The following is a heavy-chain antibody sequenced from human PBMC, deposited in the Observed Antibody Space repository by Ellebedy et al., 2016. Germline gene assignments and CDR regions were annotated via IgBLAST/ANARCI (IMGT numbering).Heavy chain of an antibody. V-gene: IGHV4-59*12. Sequence: SETLSLXXTVSGGSISSYYWSWIRQPPGKGLEWIGYIYYSGSTYYNPSLKSRVTISVDTSKNQFSLKLSSVTAADTAVYYCARERRYDYWGQGTLVTVSS. CDR1: GGSISSYY. CDR2: IYYSGST. CDR3: ARERRYDY. D-gene: IGHD5-24*01. J-gene: IGHJ4*02.